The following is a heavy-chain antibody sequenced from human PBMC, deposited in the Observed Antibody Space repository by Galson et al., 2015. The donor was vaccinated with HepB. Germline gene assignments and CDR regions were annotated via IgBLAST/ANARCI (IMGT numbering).Heavy chain of an antibody. CDR3: ANGGCSTSCSLDMRLAGNDAFDI. CDR2: ISYDGSNK. CDR1: GFTFSSYG. Sequence: SLRLSCAASGFTFSSYGMHWVRQAPGKGLEWVAVISYDGSNKYYADSVKGRFTISRDNSKNTLYLQMNSLRAEDTAVYYCANGGCSTSCSLDMRLAGNDAFDIWGQGTMVTVSS. V-gene: IGHV3-30*18. J-gene: IGHJ3*02. D-gene: IGHD2-2*01.